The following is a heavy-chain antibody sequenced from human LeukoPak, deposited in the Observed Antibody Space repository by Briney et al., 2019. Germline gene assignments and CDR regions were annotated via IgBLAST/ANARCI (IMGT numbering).Heavy chain of an antibody. CDR2: ISSSSSSYI. V-gene: IGHV3-21*01. J-gene: IGHJ4*02. CDR1: AFTFSSYS. Sequence: SGGSLRLSCEASAFTFSSYSMNWVRQAPGKGLEWVSSISSSSSSYIYYADSVKGRFTISRDNAKNSLYLQMNSLRAEDTAVYYCAIQSITMTQYYFDYWGQGTLVTVSS. D-gene: IGHD3-22*01. CDR3: AIQSITMTQYYFDY.